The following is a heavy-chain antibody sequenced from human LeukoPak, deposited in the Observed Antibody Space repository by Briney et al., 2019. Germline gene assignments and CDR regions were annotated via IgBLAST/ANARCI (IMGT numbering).Heavy chain of an antibody. CDR3: ARPGAYCSGGSCHYPDY. CDR1: GFTFSSYS. Sequence: PGGSLRLSCAASGFTFSSYSMNWVRQAPGKGLEWVSYISSSSSTIYYADSVKGRFTISRDNAKNSLYLQMNSLRAEDTAVYYCARPGAYCSGGSCHYPDYWGQGTLVTVSS. D-gene: IGHD2-15*01. J-gene: IGHJ4*02. CDR2: ISSSSSTI. V-gene: IGHV3-48*01.